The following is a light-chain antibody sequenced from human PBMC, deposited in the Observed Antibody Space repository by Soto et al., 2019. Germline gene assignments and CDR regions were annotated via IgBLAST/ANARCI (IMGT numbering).Light chain of an antibody. J-gene: IGLJ1*01. CDR3: GSWDSSLSAYV. Sequence: TQPPSVSAAPGQKVTISCSGSSSNIGGNSVSWYQQLPGTAPKLLIYDDNKRPSGIPDRFSGSKSGTSATLGITGFQTGDEADYYCGSWDSSLSAYVFGTGSMVNVL. CDR1: SSNIGGNS. CDR2: DDN. V-gene: IGLV1-51*01.